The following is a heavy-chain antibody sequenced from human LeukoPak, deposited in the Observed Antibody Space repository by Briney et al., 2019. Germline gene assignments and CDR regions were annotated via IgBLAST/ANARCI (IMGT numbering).Heavy chain of an antibody. CDR1: GFTVSTNY. V-gene: IGHV3-53*01. Sequence: PGRSLRLSCAASGFTVSTNYMSWVRQAPGKGLEWVSVMYKVGSTKYAACAKGRFSIYRYDSENTLFPQMNSLTAEDTAFYFCARTMPYGSGRQRPGKYYSDYWGQGTLVTVSS. J-gene: IGHJ4*02. CDR2: MYKVGST. CDR3: ARTMPYGSGRQRPGKYYSDY. D-gene: IGHD3-10*01.